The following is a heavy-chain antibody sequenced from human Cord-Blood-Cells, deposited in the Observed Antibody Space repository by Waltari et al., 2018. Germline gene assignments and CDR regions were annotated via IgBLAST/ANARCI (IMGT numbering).Heavy chain of an antibody. D-gene: IGHD6-19*01. V-gene: IGHV1-69*09. CDR3: ASLAGADAVDI. CDR1: GGTFSSYA. CDR2: SSPILGIA. J-gene: IGHJ3*02. Sequence: QVQLVQSGAEVKKPGSSVKVSCKASGGTFSSYAISWVRQAPGKGLEWMGRSSPILGIANYAQKFQGRGTITADKSTSTAYMELGSLRSEDTAVYYCASLAGADAVDIWGQGRMVTVSS.